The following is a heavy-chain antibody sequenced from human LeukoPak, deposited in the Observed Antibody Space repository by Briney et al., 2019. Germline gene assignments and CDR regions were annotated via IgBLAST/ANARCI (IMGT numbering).Heavy chain of an antibody. CDR3: ARDPYYDFWRETHEYYFDY. D-gene: IGHD3-3*01. Sequence: GGSLRLSCAASGFTFSSYEMNWVRQAPGKGLEWVSYISSSGSTIYYADSVKGRFTISRDNAKNSLYLQMNSLRAEDTAVYYCARDPYYDFWRETHEYYFDYWGQGTLVTISS. V-gene: IGHV3-48*03. J-gene: IGHJ4*02. CDR1: GFTFSSYE. CDR2: ISSSGSTI.